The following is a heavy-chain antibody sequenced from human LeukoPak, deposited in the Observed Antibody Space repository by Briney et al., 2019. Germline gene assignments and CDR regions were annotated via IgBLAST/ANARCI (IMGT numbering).Heavy chain of an antibody. CDR2: IYYSGST. J-gene: IGHJ4*02. Sequence: SEALSLTCTVSGGSIDSSFYYWGWIRQPPGKGLEWIGSIYYSGSTYYNPSLKSRVTISVDTSKNQFSLKLSSVTAADTAVYYCARRRGLGCYDGWGQGTLVTVSS. D-gene: IGHD2-15*01. CDR3: ARRRGLGCYDG. CDR1: GGSIDSSFYY. V-gene: IGHV4-39*01.